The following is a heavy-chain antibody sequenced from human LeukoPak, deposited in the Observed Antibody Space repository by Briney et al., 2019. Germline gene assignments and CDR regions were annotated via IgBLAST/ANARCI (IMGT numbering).Heavy chain of an antibody. J-gene: IGHJ6*02. V-gene: IGHV4-59*01. Sequence: SETLSLTCAVSGGSISSYYWSWIRQPPGKGLEWIGYIYYSGSTNYNPSLKSRVTISVDTSKNQFSLKLSSVTAADTAVYYCARARWGSGRDYYYYYGMDVWGQGTTVTVSS. CDR3: ARARWGSGRDYYYYYGMDV. D-gene: IGHD3-10*01. CDR1: GGSISSYY. CDR2: IYYSGST.